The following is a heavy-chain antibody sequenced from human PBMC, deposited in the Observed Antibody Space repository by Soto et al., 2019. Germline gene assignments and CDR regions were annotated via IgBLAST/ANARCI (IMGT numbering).Heavy chain of an antibody. CDR3: ASRRGTANQYYFDY. V-gene: IGHV1-69*06. J-gene: IGHJ4*02. D-gene: IGHD2-21*02. CDR1: GGTFSSYA. Sequence: SVKVSCKASGGTFSSYAISWVRQAPGQGLEWMGGIIPIFGTANYAQKFQGRVTITADKSTSTAYMELSSLRSEDTAVYYCASRRGTANQYYFDYWGQGTLVTVS. CDR2: IIPIFGTA.